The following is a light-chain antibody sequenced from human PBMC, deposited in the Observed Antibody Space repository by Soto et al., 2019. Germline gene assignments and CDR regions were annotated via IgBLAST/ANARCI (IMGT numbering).Light chain of an antibody. CDR3: SSYTSSSTLYV. Sequence: QSALTQPASVSGSPGQSITISCTGTSSDVGGYNYVSWYQQHPGKAPKLMIYDVSIRPSGVSNRLSGSKSGNTASLTISGLQAEDEADYCCSSYTSSSTLYVFGTGTKVTVL. V-gene: IGLV2-14*01. J-gene: IGLJ1*01. CDR2: DVS. CDR1: SSDVGGYNY.